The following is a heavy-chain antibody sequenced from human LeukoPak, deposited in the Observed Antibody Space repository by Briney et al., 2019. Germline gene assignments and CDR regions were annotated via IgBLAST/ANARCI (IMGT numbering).Heavy chain of an antibody. J-gene: IGHJ4*02. CDR3: ARERHDYGDFDY. V-gene: IGHV1-69*06. CDR2: IIPIFGTA. CDR1: GGTFSSYA. Sequence: SVKVSCKASGGTFSSYAISWVRQAPGQGLEWMGGIIPIFGTANYAQKFQGRVTITADKSTSTAYMELSSLRSEDTAVYYCARERHDYGDFDYWGQGTLVTVSS. D-gene: IGHD4-17*01.